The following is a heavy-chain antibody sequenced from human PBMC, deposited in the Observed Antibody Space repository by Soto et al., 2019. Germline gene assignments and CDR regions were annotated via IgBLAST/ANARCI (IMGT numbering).Heavy chain of an antibody. CDR2: ISDSGGRT. Sequence: GGSLRLSCAASGLTFSDYAMSWVRQAPGKGLEWVSGISDSGGRTYYAESVKGRFIISRDNSKNTLYLQMDSLRAEDTALYYCAKGYVWGSYRYTWVSDYWGQGTLVTVSS. J-gene: IGHJ4*02. V-gene: IGHV3-23*01. CDR1: GLTFSDYA. D-gene: IGHD3-16*02. CDR3: AKGYVWGSYRYTWVSDY.